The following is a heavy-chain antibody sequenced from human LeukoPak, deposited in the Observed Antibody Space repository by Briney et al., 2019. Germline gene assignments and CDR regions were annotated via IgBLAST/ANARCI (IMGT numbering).Heavy chain of an antibody. J-gene: IGHJ4*02. V-gene: IGHV3-9*03. Sequence: PGGSLRLSCAASGFTFDDYAMHWVRQAPGKGLEWVSGISWNSGSIGYADSVKGRFTISRDNAKDSLYLQMNSLRAEDMALYYCAKGGGQRLVPVDYWGQGTLVTVSS. CDR3: AKGGGQRLVPVDY. CDR1: GFTFDDYA. CDR2: ISWNSGSI. D-gene: IGHD6-13*01.